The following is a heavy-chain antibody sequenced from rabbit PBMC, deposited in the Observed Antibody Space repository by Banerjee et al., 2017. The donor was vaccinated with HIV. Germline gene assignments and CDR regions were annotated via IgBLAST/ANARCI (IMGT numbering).Heavy chain of an antibody. D-gene: IGHD7-1*01. CDR2: IYTNSGNT. CDR1: GFSFSSSHW. CDR3: ARDHYPADSVYKL. Sequence: QEQLEESGGDLVKPGASLTLTCKASGFSFSSSHWMCWVRQAPGKGLELIACIYTNSGNTWYASWVNGRFTISRSTSLNTVDLEMTSLTAADTATYFCARDHYPADSVYKLWGPGTLVTVS. V-gene: IGHV1S43*01. J-gene: IGHJ4*01.